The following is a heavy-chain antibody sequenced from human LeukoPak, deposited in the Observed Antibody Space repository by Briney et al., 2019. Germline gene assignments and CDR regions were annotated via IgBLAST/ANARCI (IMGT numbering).Heavy chain of an antibody. CDR3: ARGWSCYRQNNNDY. J-gene: IGHJ4*02. Sequence: ASVKVSCKPSGYTLTGYYTHWVGQAPGQGLEWMGWIYPNSGGTNYAQKFQGRVTMTRDTSTSTAYVELSRLRSDDTVVYYCARGWSCYRQNNNDYWGQGTLVTVSS. V-gene: IGHV1-2*02. CDR2: IYPNSGGT. D-gene: IGHD3-3*01. CDR1: GYTLTGYY.